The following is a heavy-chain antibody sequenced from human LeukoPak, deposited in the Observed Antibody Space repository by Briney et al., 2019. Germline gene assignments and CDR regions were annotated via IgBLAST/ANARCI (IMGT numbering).Heavy chain of an antibody. Sequence: GGSLRLSCAASGFTFSSYWMHWVRQAPGKGLVWVSRINSDGSSTSYADSVKGRFTISRDNAKNTLYLQMNSLRAEDTAVYYCAVPYYYDSSGYPDNRFDPWGQGTLVTVSS. CDR1: GFTFSSYW. V-gene: IGHV3-74*01. D-gene: IGHD3-22*01. J-gene: IGHJ5*02. CDR2: INSDGSST. CDR3: AVPYYYDSSGYPDNRFDP.